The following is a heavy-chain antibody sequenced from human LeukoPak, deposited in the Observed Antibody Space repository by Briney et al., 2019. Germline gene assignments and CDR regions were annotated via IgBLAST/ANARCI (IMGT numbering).Heavy chain of an antibody. J-gene: IGHJ3*01. CDR1: GFGFSDVW. CDR2: IKSKTNGGTT. D-gene: IGHD5-24*01. CDR3: ASFNQFDAFDF. Sequence: GGSLRLSRAASGFGFSDVWMTWGRQAPGEGLEWVGRIKSKTNGGTTDYAEPVKGRFTISRDDSKNTLYLQMNSLRTEDTAVYYCASFNQFDAFDFWGQGTMDTVSS. V-gene: IGHV3-15*01.